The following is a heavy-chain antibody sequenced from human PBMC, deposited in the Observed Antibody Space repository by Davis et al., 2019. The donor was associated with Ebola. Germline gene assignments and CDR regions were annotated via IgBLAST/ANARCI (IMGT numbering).Heavy chain of an antibody. CDR3: AKDGYVGSGGYYYYGMDV. V-gene: IGHV3-23*01. J-gene: IGHJ6*02. Sequence: PGGSLRLSCAASGFTFSSYAMSWVRQAPGKGLEWVSAISGSGGSTYYADSVKGRFTISRDNSKNTLYLQMNSLRAEDTAVYYCAKDGYVGSGGYYYYGMDVWGQGTTVTVSS. CDR1: GFTFSSYA. CDR2: ISGSGGST. D-gene: IGHD3-10*01.